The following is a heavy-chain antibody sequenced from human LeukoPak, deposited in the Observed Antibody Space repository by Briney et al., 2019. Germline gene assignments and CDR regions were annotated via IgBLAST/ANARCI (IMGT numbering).Heavy chain of an antibody. D-gene: IGHD1-1*01. V-gene: IGHV4-59*01. Sequence: SETLSLTCTVSGGSISSYYWSWIRQPPGKGLEWIGYIYYSGSTNYNPSLKSRVTISVDTSKNQFSLKLSSVTAADTAVYYCARLTRRSGNYFDSWGQGTPVTVSS. CDR2: IYYSGST. CDR1: GGSISSYY. J-gene: IGHJ4*02. CDR3: ARLTRRSGNYFDS.